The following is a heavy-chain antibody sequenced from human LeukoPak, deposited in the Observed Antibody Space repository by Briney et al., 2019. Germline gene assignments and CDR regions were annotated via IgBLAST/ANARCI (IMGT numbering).Heavy chain of an antibody. V-gene: IGHV3-74*01. Sequence: GGSLRLSCAAPGFTFITYWMHWVRQAPGEGLVWVSSINSYGRTTTYEDSVKDRFTIYRDTAKNMVYLQMNSLRAEDTAVYYCARAFGSGSQVINYFDFWGQGTLVTVSS. J-gene: IGHJ4*02. D-gene: IGHD3-10*01. CDR2: INSYGRTT. CDR1: GFTFITYW. CDR3: ARAFGSGSQVINYFDF.